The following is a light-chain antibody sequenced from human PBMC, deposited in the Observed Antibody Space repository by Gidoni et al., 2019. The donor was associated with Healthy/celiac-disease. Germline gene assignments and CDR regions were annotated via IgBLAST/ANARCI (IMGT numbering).Light chain of an antibody. CDR1: IGNNY. CDR2: DNN. J-gene: IGLJ3*02. CDR3: GTWDSSLSAPWV. Sequence: QYVVAHPPSVAAAPGQTVTNIGNNYVSWYQQLPGTAPKPLIFDNNKRPPGTPDRLSGPKSGTSATLVITGLHPGDEADYYCGTWDSSLSAPWVFGGGTKLTVL. V-gene: IGLV1-51*01.